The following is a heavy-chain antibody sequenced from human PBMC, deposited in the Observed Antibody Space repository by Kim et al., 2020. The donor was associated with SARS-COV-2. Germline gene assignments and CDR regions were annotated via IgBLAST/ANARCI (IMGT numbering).Heavy chain of an antibody. D-gene: IGHD3-22*01. Sequence: QKFQGRVTITADKSTSTAYMELSSLRSEDTAVYYCARSGGYYDSSGYPDYWGQGTLVTVSS. J-gene: IGHJ4*02. V-gene: IGHV1-69*02. CDR3: ARSGGYYDSSGYPDY.